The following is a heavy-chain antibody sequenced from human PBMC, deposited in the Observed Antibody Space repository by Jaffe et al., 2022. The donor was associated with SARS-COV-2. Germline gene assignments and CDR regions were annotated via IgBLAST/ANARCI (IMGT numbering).Heavy chain of an antibody. CDR2: ISWEGDSA. Sequence: EIQLVESGGAVVQPGGSLRLSCTASGFTFDEYSMHWVRLVPGKGLEWVSLISWEGDSAYYVDSVRGRFTVSRDNSKNSLYLQMNSLRPEDTALYYCAKGGGSIWYHYFHCWGQGTLVTVSS. V-gene: IGHV3-43*01. D-gene: IGHD6-13*01. CDR3: AKGGGSIWYHYFHC. J-gene: IGHJ4*02. CDR1: GFTFDEYS.